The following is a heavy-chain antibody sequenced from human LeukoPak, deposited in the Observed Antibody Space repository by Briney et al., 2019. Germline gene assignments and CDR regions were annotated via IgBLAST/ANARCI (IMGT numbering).Heavy chain of an antibody. V-gene: IGHV1-2*02. CDR3: ARGLSIAAAGYLNY. CDR2: INPNSGGT. CDR1: GYTFTGNY. D-gene: IGHD6-13*01. Sequence: ASVKVSCKASGYTFTGNYMHWVRQAPGQGLEWMGWINPNSGGTNYAQKSQGRVTMTRDTSISTAYMELSSLRSDDTAVYYCARGLSIAAAGYLNYWGQGTLVTVSS. J-gene: IGHJ4*02.